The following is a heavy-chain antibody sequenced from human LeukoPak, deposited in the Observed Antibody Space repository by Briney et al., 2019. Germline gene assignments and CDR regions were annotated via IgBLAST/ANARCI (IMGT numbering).Heavy chain of an antibody. Sequence: GGSLRLSXAASGFTFSSYAMHWVRQAPGKGLEYVSAISSNGGSTYYANSVKGRFTISRDNSKNKLYLQMGSLRAEDMAVYYCEREVGSSGYRYFDYWGQGTLVTVSS. CDR1: GFTFSSYA. V-gene: IGHV3-64*01. CDR2: ISSNGGST. D-gene: IGHD3-22*01. J-gene: IGHJ4*02. CDR3: EREVGSSGYRYFDY.